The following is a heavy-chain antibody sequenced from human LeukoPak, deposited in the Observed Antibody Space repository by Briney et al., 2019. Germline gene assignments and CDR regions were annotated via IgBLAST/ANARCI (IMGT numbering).Heavy chain of an antibody. J-gene: IGHJ5*02. CDR3: ARAGRRSSSWYH. V-gene: IGHV4-34*01. CDR1: GGSFSGYY. CDR2: INHSGST. D-gene: IGHD6-13*01. Sequence: PSETLSLTCAVYGGSFSGYYWGWIRQPPGKGLEWIGEINHSGSTNYNPSLKSRVTISVDTSKNQFSLKLSSVTAADTAVYYCARAGRRSSSWYHWGQGTLVTVSS.